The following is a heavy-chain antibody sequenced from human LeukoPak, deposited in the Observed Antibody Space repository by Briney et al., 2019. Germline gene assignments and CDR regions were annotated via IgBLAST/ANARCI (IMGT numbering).Heavy chain of an antibody. V-gene: IGHV3-23*01. CDR3: AKVIREPTQYHTGGKPYFDY. J-gene: IGHJ4*02. CDR1: GFTFSSYA. D-gene: IGHD2-2*01. CDR2: ISGSGGST. Sequence: GGSLRLSCAASGFTFSSYAMSWVRQAPGKGLEWVSAISGSGGSTYYADSVKGRFTISRDNSKNTLYLQMNSLRAEDTAVYYCAKVIREPTQYHTGGKPYFDYWGQGTLVTVSS.